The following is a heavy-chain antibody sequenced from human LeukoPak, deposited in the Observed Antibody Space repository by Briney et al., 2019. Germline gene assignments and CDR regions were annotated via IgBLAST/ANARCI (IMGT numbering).Heavy chain of an antibody. Sequence: GGSLRLSCASSDCIFVDYAMHWVRQAGGKGLAGVSGISGNSGSIGYADCVKGRFTISRDNAKNSLYLQMNSLRAEDTALYYCAKDIGRFPHALDIWGQGTMVTVSS. CDR2: ISGNSGSI. V-gene: IGHV3-9*01. J-gene: IGHJ3*02. CDR1: DCIFVDYA. D-gene: IGHD2-21*01. CDR3: AKDIGRFPHALDI.